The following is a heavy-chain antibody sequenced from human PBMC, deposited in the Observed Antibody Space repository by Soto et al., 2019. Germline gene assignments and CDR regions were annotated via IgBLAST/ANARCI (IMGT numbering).Heavy chain of an antibody. CDR3: ARGYCSGGSCYYPSRNWFDP. J-gene: IGHJ5*02. D-gene: IGHD2-15*01. CDR2: IWYDGSNK. CDR1: GFTFSSYG. V-gene: IGHV3-33*01. Sequence: PWWSLRLSCAASGFTFSSYGMHWVRQAPGKGLEWVAVIWYDGSNKYYADSVKGRFTISRDNSKNTLYLQMSSLRAEDTAVYYCARGYCSGGSCYYPSRNWFDPWGQGTLVTVSS.